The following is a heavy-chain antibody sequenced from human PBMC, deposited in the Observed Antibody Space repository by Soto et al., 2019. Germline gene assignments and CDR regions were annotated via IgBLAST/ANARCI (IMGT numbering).Heavy chain of an antibody. J-gene: IGHJ4*02. CDR3: ARDSEYLRNFDY. CDR1: GYTFTSYG. V-gene: IGHV1-18*01. Sequence: ASVKVSCKASGYTFTSYGISWVRQAPGQGLEWMGWISAYNGNTNYAQKLQGRVTMTTDTSTSTAYMELRSLRSDDTAVSYCARDSEYLRNFDYWGQGTLVTVSS. CDR2: ISAYNGNT. D-gene: IGHD3-10*01.